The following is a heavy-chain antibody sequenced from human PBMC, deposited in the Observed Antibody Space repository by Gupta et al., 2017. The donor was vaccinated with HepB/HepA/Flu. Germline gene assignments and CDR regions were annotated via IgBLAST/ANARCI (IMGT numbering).Heavy chain of an antibody. D-gene: IGHD6-13*01. CDR1: GYTFTSYG. CDR3: ASDHHQLIAAGGTPYRPTLYYGMDV. CDR2: ISAYNGNT. Sequence: QVQLVQSGAEVKKPGASVKVSCKASGYTFTSYGISWVRQAPGQGLEWMGWISAYNGNTNYAQKLQGSVTMTTDTSTSTAYMELRCLRSDDTAGYYCASDHHQLIAAGGTPYRPTLYYGMDVWCQVTTVTLSS. V-gene: IGHV1-18*01. J-gene: IGHJ6*02.